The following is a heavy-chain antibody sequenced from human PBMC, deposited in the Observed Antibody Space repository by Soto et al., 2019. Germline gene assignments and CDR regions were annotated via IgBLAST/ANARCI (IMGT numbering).Heavy chain of an antibody. CDR1: GYTFTSYG. V-gene: IGHV1-18*01. CDR3: ACNSGSYSRPHY. D-gene: IGHD1-26*01. J-gene: IGHJ4*02. Sequence: ASVKVSCKASGYTFTSYGISWVRQAPGQGLEWMGWITAYDGNTDYAQKFQGRVTMTTDTSTSTAYMELRSLRSDDTAVYYCACNSGSYSRPHYWGQGTLVTVS. CDR2: ITAYDGNT.